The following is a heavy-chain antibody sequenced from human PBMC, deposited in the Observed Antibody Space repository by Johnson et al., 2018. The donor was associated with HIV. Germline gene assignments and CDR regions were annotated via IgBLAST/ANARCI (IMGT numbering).Heavy chain of an antibody. CDR2: IYSGGST. V-gene: IGHV3-66*01. D-gene: IGHD3-10*01. CDR1: GFTFSSYA. CDR3: ARADGSGSYFGFEI. J-gene: IGHJ3*02. Sequence: VQLVESGGGLVQPGGSLRLSCEASGFTFSSYAMSWVRQAPGKGLEWVSVIYSGGSTYYADSVKGRFTISRDSSKNTVYLQMNSLRAEDTAIYYCARADGSGSYFGFEIWGQGTMVTVSS.